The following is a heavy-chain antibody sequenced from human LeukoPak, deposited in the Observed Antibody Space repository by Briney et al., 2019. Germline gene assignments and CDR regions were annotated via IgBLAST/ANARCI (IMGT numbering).Heavy chain of an antibody. D-gene: IGHD2-2*01. J-gene: IGHJ6*03. Sequence: SETLSLTCTVSDGSISGYYWTWIRQPAGKGLEWIGRIYTSDNTIYNPSLRSRVTMSVDTSKNQFSLKLSSVTAADTAVYYCARGFVPAGMARYHYMDVWGKGTTVTVSS. V-gene: IGHV4-4*07. CDR1: DGSISGYY. CDR3: ARGFVPAGMARYHYMDV. CDR2: IYTSDNT.